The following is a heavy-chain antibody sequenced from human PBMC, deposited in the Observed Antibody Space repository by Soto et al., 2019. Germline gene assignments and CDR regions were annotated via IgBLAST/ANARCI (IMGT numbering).Heavy chain of an antibody. CDR3: ARDNDSSGYYWADAFDI. D-gene: IGHD3-22*01. V-gene: IGHV1-3*01. Sequence: GGSVKGSCKGSGYTLTSYGMHLGRPGPGQKLEWMGWINAGNGNTKYSQKFQGRVTITRDTSASTAYMELSSLRSEDTAVYYCARDNDSSGYYWADAFDIWGQGTMVTVSS. CDR2: INAGNGNT. J-gene: IGHJ3*02. CDR1: GYTLTSYG.